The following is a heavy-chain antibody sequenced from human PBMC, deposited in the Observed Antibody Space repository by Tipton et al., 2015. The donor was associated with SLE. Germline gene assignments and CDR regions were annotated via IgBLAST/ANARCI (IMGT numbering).Heavy chain of an antibody. D-gene: IGHD3-10*01. CDR3: VRMGVIMSAPIDY. Sequence: TLSLTCTVSGGSFSGYYWSWIRQPPGKGLEWIGEINHSGSTNYNPSLKSRVTISVDTSKNQFSLKLSSVTAADTAVYYCVRMGVIMSAPIDYWGQGTLVTVSS. J-gene: IGHJ4*02. CDR2: INHSGST. CDR1: GGSFSGYY. V-gene: IGHV4-34*01.